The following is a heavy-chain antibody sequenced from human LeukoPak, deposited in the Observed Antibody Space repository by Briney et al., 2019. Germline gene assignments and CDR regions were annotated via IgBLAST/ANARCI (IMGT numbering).Heavy chain of an antibody. D-gene: IGHD1-26*01. CDR3: ARGSWYFDY. CDR2: IYYSGST. Sequence: PSETLSLTCTVSGGSISSSSYYWGWIRQPPGKGLEWIASIYYSGSTYYNPSLKSRVTISVDTSKNQFSLKLSSVTAADTAVYYCARGSWYFDYWGQGTLVTVSS. CDR1: GGSISSSSYY. J-gene: IGHJ4*02. V-gene: IGHV4-39*01.